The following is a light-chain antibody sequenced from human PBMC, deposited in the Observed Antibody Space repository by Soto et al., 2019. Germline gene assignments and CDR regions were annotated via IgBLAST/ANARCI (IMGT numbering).Light chain of an antibody. CDR2: DAS. Sequence: EIVLTQSPAILSLSPGERATLSCRASQSVSGYLAWYQQKPGQAPRLLIYDASNRATDIPARFSGSGSGTDVTLTISSLEPEDFAIYYCQQSSNWPPGVTFGPGTKVDIK. V-gene: IGKV3-11*01. CDR3: QQSSNWPPGVT. CDR1: QSVSGY. J-gene: IGKJ3*01.